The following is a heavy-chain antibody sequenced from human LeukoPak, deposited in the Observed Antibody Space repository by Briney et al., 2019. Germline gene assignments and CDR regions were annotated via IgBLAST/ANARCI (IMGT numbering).Heavy chain of an antibody. D-gene: IGHD3-10*01. CDR2: INPNSGGR. CDR3: ARPMVGGVIHAFDI. Sequence: GASVKVSCKASGYTFIDYYMHWVRQAPGQGLEWLGCINPNSGGRNYAQKFQGRVTMTRDTSISTAYMELSRLGSDDTAVYYCARPMVGGVIHAFDIWGQGTMVTVSS. CDR1: GYTFIDYY. V-gene: IGHV1-2*02. J-gene: IGHJ3*02.